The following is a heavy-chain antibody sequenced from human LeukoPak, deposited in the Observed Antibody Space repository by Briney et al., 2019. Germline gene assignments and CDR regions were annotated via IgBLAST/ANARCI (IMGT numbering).Heavy chain of an antibody. Sequence: GGSLRLXCAASGFTFSSYSMNWVRQAPGKGLEWVSSISSSSSYIYYADSVKGRFTISRDNAKNSLYLQMNSLRAEDTAVYYCAGEGKNYYDSSGYSFDYWGQGTLVTVSS. CDR3: AGEGKNYYDSSGYSFDY. CDR2: ISSSSSYI. V-gene: IGHV3-21*01. J-gene: IGHJ4*02. CDR1: GFTFSSYS. D-gene: IGHD3-22*01.